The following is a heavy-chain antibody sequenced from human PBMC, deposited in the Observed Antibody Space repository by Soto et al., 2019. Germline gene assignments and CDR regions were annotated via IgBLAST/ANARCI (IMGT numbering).Heavy chain of an antibody. J-gene: IGHJ4*02. Sequence: QVQLVQSGAEVKKPGASVKVSCKASGYTFTNYYVHCVRQAPGEGHVWMGMINPGGGSTSYAPKFQGSVTMTRDTSTSTVYMELSSLRSEDTAVYFCARDADFWSGPDYWGQGTLVTVSS. V-gene: IGHV1-46*01. D-gene: IGHD3-3*01. CDR2: INPGGGST. CDR1: GYTFTNYY. CDR3: ARDADFWSGPDY.